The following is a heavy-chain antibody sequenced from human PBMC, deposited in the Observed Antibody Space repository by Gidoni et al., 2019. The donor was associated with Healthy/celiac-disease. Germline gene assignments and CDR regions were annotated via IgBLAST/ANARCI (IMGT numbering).Heavy chain of an antibody. Sequence: QLQLQESGPGLVKTSETLSLTCTVSGGSISSSGYYWGWIRQPPGKGLEWLGRMFYSGNTYYNPSLKSRVTISVDTSKNQFSLNLSSVTAADTAVYYCARRAATNWYFDLWGRGTLLTVSS. CDR2: MFYSGNT. CDR3: ARRAATNWYFDL. J-gene: IGHJ2*01. D-gene: IGHD2-15*01. V-gene: IGHV4-39*01. CDR1: GGSISSSGYY.